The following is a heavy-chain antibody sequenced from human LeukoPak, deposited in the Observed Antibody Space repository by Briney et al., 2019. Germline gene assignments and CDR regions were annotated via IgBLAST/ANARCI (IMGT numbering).Heavy chain of an antibody. Sequence: SETLSLTCTVSGGSISSYYWSWIRQPPGKGLEWIGYIYYSGSTNYNPSLKSRVTISVDTSKNQFSLKLSSVTAADTAVYYCVRVGGYSGYDPFDYWGQGTLVTVSS. CDR2: IYYSGST. J-gene: IGHJ4*02. CDR1: GGSISSYY. CDR3: VRVGGYSGYDPFDY. D-gene: IGHD5-12*01. V-gene: IGHV4-59*01.